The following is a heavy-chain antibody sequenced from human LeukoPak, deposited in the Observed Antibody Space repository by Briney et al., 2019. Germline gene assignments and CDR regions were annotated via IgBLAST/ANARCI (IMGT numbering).Heavy chain of an antibody. D-gene: IGHD3-3*01. J-gene: IGHJ5*02. V-gene: IGHV4-59*01. CDR3: ASAAYYDFWSGYHNWFDP. CDR2: IHYTGTP. CDR1: GGSINNYY. Sequence: SETLSLTCTVSGGSINNYYWNWIRQPPGKGLEWIGYIHYTGTPTYNPSLESRVAISLDTSKNQFSLKVNSVTAADTAVYYCASAAYYDFWSGYHNWFDPWGQGTLVTVSS.